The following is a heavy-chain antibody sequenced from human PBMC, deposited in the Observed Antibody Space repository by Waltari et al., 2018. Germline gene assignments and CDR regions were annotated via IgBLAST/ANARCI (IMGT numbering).Heavy chain of an antibody. CDR2: IYYRGST. Sequence: QLQLQESGPGLVKPSETLSLTYTVSGGSISSNSYYWGWIRQPPGKGLEWIGSIYYRGSTFYNPSHKGRVTISVDMSENQFSLKLSSVTAADTAVYYCARLPTYYSGSGSYYPGYFDYWGQGTLVTVSS. V-gene: IGHV4-39*01. CDR1: GGSISSNSYY. D-gene: IGHD3-10*01. CDR3: ARLPTYYSGSGSYYPGYFDY. J-gene: IGHJ4*02.